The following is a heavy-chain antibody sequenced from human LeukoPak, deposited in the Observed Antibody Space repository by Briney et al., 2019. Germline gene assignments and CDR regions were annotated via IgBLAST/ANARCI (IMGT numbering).Heavy chain of an antibody. CDR1: GFTFSNYW. D-gene: IGHD1-26*01. CDR2: IKQYGSEK. CDR3: ARLSPRSYYFDY. Sequence: GGSLRLSCAASGFTFSNYWMSWVRQAPGKGLEWVANIKQYGSEKYYVDSVKGRFTISRDNAKNSLYLQMNSLRAEDTAVYYCARLSPRSYYFDYWGQGTLVTVSS. J-gene: IGHJ4*02. V-gene: IGHV3-7*01.